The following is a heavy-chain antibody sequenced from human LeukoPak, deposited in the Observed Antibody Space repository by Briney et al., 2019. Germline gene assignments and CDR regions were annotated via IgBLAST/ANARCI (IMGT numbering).Heavy chain of an antibody. V-gene: IGHV3-30*18. CDR1: GFTFSSYW. D-gene: IGHD6-6*01. CDR2: ISYDGSNK. Sequence: GGSLRLSCAASGFTFSSYWMHWVRQAPGKGLEWVAVISYDGSNKYYADSVKGRFTISRDNSKNTLYLQMNSLRAEDTAVYYCAKEPGGVAARYYFDYWGQGTLVTVSS. CDR3: AKEPGGVAARYYFDY. J-gene: IGHJ4*02.